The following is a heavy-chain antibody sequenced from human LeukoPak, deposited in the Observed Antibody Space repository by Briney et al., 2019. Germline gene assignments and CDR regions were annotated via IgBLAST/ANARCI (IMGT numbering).Heavy chain of an antibody. CDR2: IYHSGST. D-gene: IGHD6-13*01. CDR3: ARIGGIAAAGTASDY. Sequence: SGTLSLTCAVSGGSISSSNWWSWVRQPPGKGLEWIGEIYHSGSTNYNPSLKSRVTISVDKSKNQFSLKLSSVTAADTAVYYCARIGGIAAAGTASDYWGQGTLVTVSS. J-gene: IGHJ4*02. V-gene: IGHV4-4*02. CDR1: GGSISSSNW.